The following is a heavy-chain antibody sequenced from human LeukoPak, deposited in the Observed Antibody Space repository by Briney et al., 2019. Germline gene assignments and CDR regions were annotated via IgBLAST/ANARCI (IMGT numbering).Heavy chain of an antibody. Sequence: SETLSLTCIVSGGSINNHYWTWIRQTPGKGLEWIGDIHYTGTTKYNPSLKSRVTISVDTSKNQFSLKLSSVTAADTAVYYCARGRAFDIWGQGTMVTVSS. V-gene: IGHV4-59*11. J-gene: IGHJ3*02. CDR2: IHYTGTT. CDR3: ARGRAFDI. CDR1: GGSINNHY.